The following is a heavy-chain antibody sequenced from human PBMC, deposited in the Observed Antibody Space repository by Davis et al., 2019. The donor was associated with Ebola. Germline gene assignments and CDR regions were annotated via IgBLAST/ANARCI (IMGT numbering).Heavy chain of an antibody. CDR3: ARDLRIAVAPVGY. V-gene: IGHV3-74*01. J-gene: IGHJ4*02. Sequence: GESLKISCVGSGFTLSSYWMYWVRQAPGKGLVWVSRIKSDGSSISYADSVKGRFTISRDNAKNSLYLQMNSLRAEDTAVYYCARDLRIAVAPVGYWGQGTLVTVSS. CDR1: GFTLSSYW. CDR2: IKSDGSSI. D-gene: IGHD6-19*01.